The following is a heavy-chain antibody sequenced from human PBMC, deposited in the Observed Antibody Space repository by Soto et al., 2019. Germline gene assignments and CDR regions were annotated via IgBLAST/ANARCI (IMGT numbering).Heavy chain of an antibody. CDR2: IYYSGST. CDR1: GGSISSYY. J-gene: IGHJ4*02. V-gene: IGHV4-59*01. CDR3: ARKGASFDY. Sequence: PSETLSLTCTVSGGSISSYYWSWIRQPPGKGLEWIGYIYYSGSTNYNPSLKSRVTISVDTSKNQFSLKLSSVTAAVTAVYYCARKGASFDYWGQGTLVTVSS. D-gene: IGHD3-16*01.